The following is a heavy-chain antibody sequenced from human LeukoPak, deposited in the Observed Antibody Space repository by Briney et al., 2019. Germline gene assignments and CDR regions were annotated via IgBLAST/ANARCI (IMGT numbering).Heavy chain of an antibody. CDR1: GGSISSYY. J-gene: IGHJ3*02. CDR3: ARVGCSGGSCYSDAFDI. D-gene: IGHD2-15*01. CDR2: IYYSGSP. V-gene: IGHV4-59*01. Sequence: SETLSLTCTVSGGSISSYYWSWIRQPPGKGLEWIGYIYYSGSPNYNPSLKSRVTISVDTSKNQFSLKLSSVTAADTAVYYCARVGCSGGSCYSDAFDIWGQGTMSPSLQ.